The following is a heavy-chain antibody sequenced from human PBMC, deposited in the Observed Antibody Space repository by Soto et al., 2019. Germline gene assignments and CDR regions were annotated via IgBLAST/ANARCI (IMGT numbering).Heavy chain of an antibody. CDR3: ARDRYSSSWTYYYYYYGMDV. J-gene: IGHJ6*02. CDR2: IKQDGSEK. CDR1: GFTFSSYW. Sequence: RLSCAASGFTFSSYWMSWVRQAPGKGLEWVANIKQDGSEKYYVDSVKGRFTISRDNAKNSLYLQMNSLRAEDTAVYYCARDRYSSSWTYYYYYYGMDVWGQGTTVTVSS. V-gene: IGHV3-7*01. D-gene: IGHD6-13*01.